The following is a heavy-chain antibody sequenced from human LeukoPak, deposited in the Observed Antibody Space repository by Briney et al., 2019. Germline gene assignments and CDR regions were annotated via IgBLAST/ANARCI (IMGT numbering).Heavy chain of an antibody. V-gene: IGHV6-1*01. CDR1: GDSVSSNSAA. Sequence: SQTLSLTCAISGDSVSSNSAAWNWIRQSPSRGLEWLGRTYYRSKWYNDYAVSVKSRITINPDTSKNQFSLQLNSVTPEDTAVYYCARARDRGRASVTWFDPWGQGTLVTVSS. D-gene: IGHD3-10*01. CDR2: TYYRSKWYN. CDR3: ARARDRGRASVTWFDP. J-gene: IGHJ5*02.